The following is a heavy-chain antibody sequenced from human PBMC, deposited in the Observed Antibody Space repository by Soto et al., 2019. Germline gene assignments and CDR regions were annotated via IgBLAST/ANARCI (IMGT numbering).Heavy chain of an antibody. CDR3: ASGRYSGYGTDY. CDR1: GYTLTELS. Sequence: ASVQVSCNVSGYTLTELSTHWVRQAPGKGLEGWGGFVSEDGATIYAQKLQSRVIIAEDTSTNTVYMELSSLSAEDTAVYYCASGRYSGYGTDYWGQGTLVTVSP. J-gene: IGHJ4*02. D-gene: IGHD5-12*01. V-gene: IGHV1-24*01. CDR2: FVSEDGAT.